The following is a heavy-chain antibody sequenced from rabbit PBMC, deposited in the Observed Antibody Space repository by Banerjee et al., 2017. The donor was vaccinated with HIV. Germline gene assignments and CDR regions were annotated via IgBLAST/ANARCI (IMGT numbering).Heavy chain of an antibody. V-gene: IGHV1S40*01. CDR3: ARLYNTYGYAGYAYATWLDL. CDR2: IYAGSSGTT. D-gene: IGHD6-1*01. J-gene: IGHJ5*01. Sequence: QSLEESGGDLVKPGASLTLTCTASGFSFSSSYWICWVRQAPGKGLEWIACIYAGSSGTTNYASWAKGRFTISKPSSTTVTLQMTSLTAADTATYFCARLYNTYGYAGYAYATWLDLWGPGTLVTVS. CDR1: GFSFSSSYW.